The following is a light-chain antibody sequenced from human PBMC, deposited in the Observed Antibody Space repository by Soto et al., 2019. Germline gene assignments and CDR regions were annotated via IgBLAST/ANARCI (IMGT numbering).Light chain of an antibody. CDR3: QQSYTIRPP. J-gene: IGKJ3*01. CDR2: AAS. CDR1: QSISSN. Sequence: DIQMNQSPSSLSASLGDRVTITCRASQSISSNLNWYQQKPGQAPKLLIYAASSLQSGVPSRFSGSGSGTDFPLTISRLQPEDFTTYYWQQSYTIRPPFGPGTKVDIK. V-gene: IGKV1-39*01.